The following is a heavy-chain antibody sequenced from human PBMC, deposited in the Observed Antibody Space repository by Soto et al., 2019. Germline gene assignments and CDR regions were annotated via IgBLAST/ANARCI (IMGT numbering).Heavy chain of an antibody. CDR3: ARVYRSYTYYYYYMDV. D-gene: IGHD3-16*02. CDR1: GVSISSYY. V-gene: IGHV4-59*01. Sequence: SETLSLTCPVPGVSISSYYWSWNRQHPGKGLEWIGYIYYSGSTNYNPSLKSRVTISVDTSKNQFSLKLSSVTAADTAVYYCARVYRSYTYYYYYMDVWGKGTTVTVS. J-gene: IGHJ6*03. CDR2: IYYSGST.